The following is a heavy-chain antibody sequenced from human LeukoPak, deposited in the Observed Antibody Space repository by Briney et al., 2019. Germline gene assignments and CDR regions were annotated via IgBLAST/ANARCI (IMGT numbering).Heavy chain of an antibody. Sequence: RGSLRLSCAASGFTFSSYAMSWVRQAPGKGLEWVSAISGSGGSTYYADSVKGRFTISRDNSKNTLYLRTNSQRAEDTAVNYCAKDQDIYDFWSGYYLAYDYWGQGTLVTVSS. D-gene: IGHD3-3*01. CDR2: ISGSGGST. CDR1: GFTFSSYA. J-gene: IGHJ4*02. V-gene: IGHV3-23*01. CDR3: AKDQDIYDFWSGYYLAYDY.